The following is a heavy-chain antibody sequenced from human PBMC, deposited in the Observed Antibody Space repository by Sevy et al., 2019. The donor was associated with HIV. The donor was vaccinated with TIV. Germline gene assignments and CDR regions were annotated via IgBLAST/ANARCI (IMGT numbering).Heavy chain of an antibody. CDR1: GFTVSSNY. J-gene: IGHJ4*02. V-gene: IGHV3-53*01. CDR2: IYSGGGT. D-gene: IGHD3-22*01. Sequence: GGSLRLSCAASGFTVSSNYMSWVRQAPGKGLEWVSVIYSGGGTYYADSVKGRFTISRDNSKNTLYLQMNSLRAEDTAVYYCARDMGGYYDSSGYFDYWGQGTLVTVSS. CDR3: ARDMGGYYDSSGYFDY.